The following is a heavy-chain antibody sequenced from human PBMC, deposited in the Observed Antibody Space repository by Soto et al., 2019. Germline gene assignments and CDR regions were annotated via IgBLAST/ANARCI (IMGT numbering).Heavy chain of an antibody. CDR3: ASARIMLTFVGGSGEWGIDS. CDR1: GDSITSGVHY. D-gene: IGHD3-16*01. V-gene: IGHV4-31*03. CDR2: IFYSGIS. J-gene: IGHJ4*02. Sequence: QVQLQEPGPGLVKPSQTLSLTCTVSGDSITSGVHYWSWIRQHPGKVLEWIGYIFYSGISYYNPSLQSRFTITVDTSKNHFSLKLRSVTAGDTAIYYCASARIMLTFVGGSGEWGIDSWGQGTLVTVSS.